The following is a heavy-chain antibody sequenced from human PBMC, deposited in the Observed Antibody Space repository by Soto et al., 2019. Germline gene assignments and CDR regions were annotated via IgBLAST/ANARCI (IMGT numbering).Heavy chain of an antibody. CDR2: ISGSGGST. Sequence: EVQLLESGGGLVQPGGSLRLSCAASGFTFSSYAMSWVRQAPGKGLEWVSAISGSGGSTYYADSVKGRFTISRDNSKNTLYLQMNSLRAEDTAVYYCAKAFASDYDILTGSPPDYWGQGTLVTVSS. CDR1: GFTFSSYA. CDR3: AKAFASDYDILTGSPPDY. J-gene: IGHJ4*02. D-gene: IGHD3-9*01. V-gene: IGHV3-23*01.